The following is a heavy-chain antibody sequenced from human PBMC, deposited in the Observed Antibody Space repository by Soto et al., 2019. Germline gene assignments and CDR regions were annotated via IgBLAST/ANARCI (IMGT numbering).Heavy chain of an antibody. J-gene: IGHJ3*01. CDR1: GFTFSPYY. CDR3: ASDQLYYNDISGRPLNAFDV. Sequence: GGSLRLSCAASGFTFSPYYMSWVRQAPGKGLEWLAMTTQDGNDKHYVDSVRGRFTISRDNAKNSMYLQMNSLTVEDTAMYYCASDQLYYNDISGRPLNAFDVLGQGTMVTVSS. CDR2: TTQDGNDK. D-gene: IGHD3-22*01. V-gene: IGHV3-7*01.